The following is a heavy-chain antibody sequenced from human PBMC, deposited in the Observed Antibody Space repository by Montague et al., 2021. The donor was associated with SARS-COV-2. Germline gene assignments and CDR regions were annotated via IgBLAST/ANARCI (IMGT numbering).Heavy chain of an antibody. CDR1: GGSISSDY. Sequence: SETLSLTCTVSGGSISSDYWTWIRQPPGKGLEWIGFVYYRGNTYYNPSLRGRVTISVDTSSNQFSLTLSSVTAADTAIYYCARHYDHSSRVDSWGQGTLVTVSS. CDR3: ARHYDHSSRVDS. CDR2: VYYRGNT. V-gene: IGHV4-59*08. J-gene: IGHJ4*02. D-gene: IGHD3-16*01.